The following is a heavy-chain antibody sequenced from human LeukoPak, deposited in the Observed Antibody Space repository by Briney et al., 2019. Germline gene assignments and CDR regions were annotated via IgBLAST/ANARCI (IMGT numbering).Heavy chain of an antibody. D-gene: IGHD6-13*01. Sequence: GASVKVSCKASGYTFPDYYLHWVRQAPGQGLEWMGWINPNSGGANFALNFQGRVTMTRATSISTAYMELSRLTSDDTAVYYCARGVGSSWFDPWGQGTLVTVSS. J-gene: IGHJ5*02. CDR2: INPNSGGA. CDR3: ARGVGSSWFDP. V-gene: IGHV1-2*02. CDR1: GYTFPDYY.